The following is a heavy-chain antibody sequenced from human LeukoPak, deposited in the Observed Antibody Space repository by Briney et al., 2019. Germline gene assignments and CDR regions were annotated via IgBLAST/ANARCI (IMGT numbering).Heavy chain of an antibody. D-gene: IGHD6-13*01. V-gene: IGHV4-39*01. CDR3: ARHRIAAAGTPFDY. CDR2: IYYSGST. Sequence: PSETLSLTCTVSGGSISSSSYYWGWIRQTPGKGLEWIGSIYYSGSTYYNPSLKSRVTISVDTSKNQFSLKLSSVTAADTAVFYCARHRIAAAGTPFDYWGQGTLVTVSS. CDR1: GGSISSSSYY. J-gene: IGHJ4*02.